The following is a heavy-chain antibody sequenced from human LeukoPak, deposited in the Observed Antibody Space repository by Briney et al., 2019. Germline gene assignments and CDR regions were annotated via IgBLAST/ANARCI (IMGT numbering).Heavy chain of an antibody. J-gene: IGHJ5*02. V-gene: IGHV4-34*01. CDR2: INHSGST. Sequence: PSETLSLTCAVYGGSFSGYYWSWIRQPPGKGLEWIGEINHSGSTYYNPSLKSRVTISVDTSKNQFSLKLSSVTAADTAVYYCARDRRGSSSWYDRSGQYNWFDPWGQGTLVTVSS. CDR1: GGSFSGYY. CDR3: ARDRRGSSSWYDRSGQYNWFDP. D-gene: IGHD6-13*01.